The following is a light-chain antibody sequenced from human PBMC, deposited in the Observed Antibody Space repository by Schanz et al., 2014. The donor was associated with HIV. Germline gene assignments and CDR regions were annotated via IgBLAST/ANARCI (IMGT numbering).Light chain of an antibody. CDR2: TDS. Sequence: QSVLTQPPSVSGAPGQTVTISCTGSSSNLGAGYAVHWYQFLPGTAPKLLIYTDSIRPSGVPDRFSGSRSGTSASLVITGLQAEDEADYYCSSYTSSSKVFGTGTKLTVL. CDR3: SSYTSSSKV. J-gene: IGLJ1*01. V-gene: IGLV1-40*01. CDR1: SSNLGAGYA.